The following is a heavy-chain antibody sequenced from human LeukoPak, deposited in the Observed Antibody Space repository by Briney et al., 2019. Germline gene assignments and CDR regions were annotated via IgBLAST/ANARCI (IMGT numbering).Heavy chain of an antibody. V-gene: IGHV1-69*13. Sequence: GASVKVFCKASGGTFSSDAISWVRQAPGQGLEWMGGIIPMFGPANYAQKFQGRVTITADESTSTAYMELSSLRSEDTAVYYCARMCCGGDFLLDVWGKGTTVTISS. J-gene: IGHJ6*04. CDR2: IIPMFGPA. CDR1: GGTFSSDA. CDR3: ARMCCGGDFLLDV. D-gene: IGHD2-21*02.